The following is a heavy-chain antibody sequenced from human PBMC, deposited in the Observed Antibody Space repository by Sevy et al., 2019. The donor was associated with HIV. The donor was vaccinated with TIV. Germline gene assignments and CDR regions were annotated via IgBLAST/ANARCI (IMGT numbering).Heavy chain of an antibody. CDR2: IYYTGTT. V-gene: IGHV4-59*01. CDR1: GGSISSYF. J-gene: IGHJ4*02. CDR3: ARDVAVRPRVFDL. D-gene: IGHD6-6*01. Sequence: SETLSLTCSVSGGSISSYFWSWIRQPPGKGLEWIGYIYYTGTTNYYPSLRSRVTISLNTSKKHFSLNLTSVTAADTAVYYVARDVAVRPRVFDLWGQGTLVTVSS.